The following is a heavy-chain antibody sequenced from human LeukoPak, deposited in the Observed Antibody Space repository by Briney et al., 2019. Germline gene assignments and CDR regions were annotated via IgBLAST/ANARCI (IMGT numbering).Heavy chain of an antibody. CDR3: AKGKDGYIYVDN. D-gene: IGHD5-24*01. CDR1: GFTFKSYA. Sequence: PGGSLRLSCAASGFTFKSYAMSWVRQAPGKGLDWVSSVSHRGDSTYYADSVKGRFTISRDNSKNTLYLQMSSLRAEDTAVYYCAKGKDGYIYVDNWGQGTLVTVSS. J-gene: IGHJ4*02. CDR2: VSHRGDST. V-gene: IGHV3-23*01.